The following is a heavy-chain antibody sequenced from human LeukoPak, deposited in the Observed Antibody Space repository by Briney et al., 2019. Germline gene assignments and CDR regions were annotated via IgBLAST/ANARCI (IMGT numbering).Heavy chain of an antibody. V-gene: IGHV4-34*01. CDR2: INHSGGT. D-gene: IGHD3-10*01. CDR3: ARGVDYYGV. Sequence: SETLSLTCAVYGGSFSVYSWNWIRQPPVKGLEWIGEINHSGGTNYNPSLKSRVTISVDTSKKQFSLKLSSVTAADTAVYYCARGVDYYGVWGQGTLVTVSS. J-gene: IGHJ4*02. CDR1: GGSFSVYS.